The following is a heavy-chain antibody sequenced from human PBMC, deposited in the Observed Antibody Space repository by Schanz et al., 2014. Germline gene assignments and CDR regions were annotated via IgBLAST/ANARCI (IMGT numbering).Heavy chain of an antibody. V-gene: IGHV3-23*01. J-gene: IGHJ4*02. D-gene: IGHD1-26*01. CDR3: ARSRSGFYFDY. Sequence: EVQLLESGGGLVQPGGSLRLSCAASGFTFSSYAMSWVRQAPGKGLEWVSAISGSGGSTYYADSVKGRFTISRDNAKNSLYLQMNSLRAEDTAVYYCARSRSGFYFDYWGQGTLVIVSS. CDR2: ISGSGGST. CDR1: GFTFSSYA.